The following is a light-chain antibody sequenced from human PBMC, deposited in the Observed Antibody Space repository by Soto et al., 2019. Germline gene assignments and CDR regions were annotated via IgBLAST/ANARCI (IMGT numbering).Light chain of an antibody. Sequence: QSALTQSPSVSGAPGQRVTISCTGNISNIGAGYDVHWYKQLPGTAPKVLIYGNDNRPLGVPDRFSGSKSGTSGSLVISGLQAEDEADYYCQSYDSSLSRFVFGSGTKVTVL. J-gene: IGLJ1*01. CDR2: GND. V-gene: IGLV1-40*01. CDR1: ISNIGAGYD. CDR3: QSYDSSLSRFV.